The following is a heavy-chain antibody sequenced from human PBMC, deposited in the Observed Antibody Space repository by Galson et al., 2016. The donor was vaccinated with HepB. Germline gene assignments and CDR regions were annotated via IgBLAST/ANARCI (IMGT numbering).Heavy chain of an antibody. CDR1: GFTFSTNW. D-gene: IGHD2-8*01. Sequence: SLRLSCAGSGFTFSTNWMSWVRQAPGKGLEWVANIKEDGSEKYYVDSVKGRFTISRDNAKNSLFLQMNSLRAEDTAVYYCARDSGYCNNFDCKGDAFDMLGQGTMVTVSS. V-gene: IGHV3-7*04. CDR2: IKEDGSEK. CDR3: ARDSGYCNNFDCKGDAFDM. J-gene: IGHJ3*02.